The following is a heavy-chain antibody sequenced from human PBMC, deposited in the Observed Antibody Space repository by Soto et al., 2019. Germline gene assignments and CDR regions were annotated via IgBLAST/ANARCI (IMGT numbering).Heavy chain of an antibody. CDR3: AISVRGPDY. J-gene: IGHJ4*02. Sequence: QVQLVQSGAEVKKPGASVKVSCKASGYTFTSYDINWVRQATGQGLEWMGWMNPNSGHTGSAQKFQDRVTMTRDTSISTAYMELSSLRCEDTAVYYCAISVRGPDYWGQGTLVTVSS. CDR2: MNPNSGHT. D-gene: IGHD1-26*01. CDR1: GYTFTSYD. V-gene: IGHV1-8*01.